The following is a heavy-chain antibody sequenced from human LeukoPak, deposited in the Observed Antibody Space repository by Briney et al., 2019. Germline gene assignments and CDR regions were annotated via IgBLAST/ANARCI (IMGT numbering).Heavy chain of an antibody. CDR2: INHSGST. J-gene: IGHJ5*02. Sequence: PSETLSLTCAVYGGSFSGYYWSWLRQPPGKGLEWIGEINHSGSTNYNPSLKSRVTISVDTSKNQFSLTLSSVTAADTAVYYCARGSLRFLEWLPPFDPWGQGTLVTVSS. D-gene: IGHD3-3*01. CDR3: ARGSLRFLEWLPPFDP. V-gene: IGHV4-34*01. CDR1: GGSFSGYY.